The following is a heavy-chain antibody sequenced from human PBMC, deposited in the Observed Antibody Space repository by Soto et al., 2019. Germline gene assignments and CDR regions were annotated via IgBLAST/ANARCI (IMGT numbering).Heavy chain of an antibody. V-gene: IGHV2-70*13. Sequence: GPTLVNPTETLTLTCTFSGFSLTSPGMCVSWIRQSPGKALEWLALIERDDDDKYYSTSLKTRLTLSKDTRKNQVVLTMANMEPADTATYYCARSIRGPRRFNGMDVWGQGTTVTVSS. J-gene: IGHJ6*02. D-gene: IGHD1-20*01. CDR2: IERDDDDK. CDR1: GFSLTSPGMC. CDR3: ARSIRGPRRFNGMDV.